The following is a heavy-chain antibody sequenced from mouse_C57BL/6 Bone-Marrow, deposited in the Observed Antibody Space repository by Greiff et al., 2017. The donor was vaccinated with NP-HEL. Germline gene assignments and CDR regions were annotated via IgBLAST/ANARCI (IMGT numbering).Heavy chain of an antibody. J-gene: IGHJ2*01. Sequence: VQLQQSGPVLVKPGASVKMSCKASGYTFTDYYMNWVKQSHGKSLEWIGVINPYNGGTSYNQKFKGKATLTVDKSSSTAYMELNSLTSEDSAVYYCARFDDYDGDYWGQGTTLTVSS. CDR2: INPYNGGT. D-gene: IGHD2-4*01. V-gene: IGHV1-19*01. CDR1: GYTFTDYY. CDR3: ARFDDYDGDY.